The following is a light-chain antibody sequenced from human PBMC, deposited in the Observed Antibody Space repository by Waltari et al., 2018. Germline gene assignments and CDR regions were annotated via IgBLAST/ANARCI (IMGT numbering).Light chain of an antibody. CDR2: GGS. CDR3: HSFTDSNTFNFV. V-gene: IGLV2-14*01. CDR1: THDVGRYNY. J-gene: IGLJ1*01. Sequence: QSALTQPASVSGSPGQSITISCTGTTHDVGRYNYVSWYQHLPGKAPKLIFFGGSHRPSGVSNRLSGSKSGSTASLTISGLRADDAGDYYCHSFTDSNTFNFVFGPGTTVIVL.